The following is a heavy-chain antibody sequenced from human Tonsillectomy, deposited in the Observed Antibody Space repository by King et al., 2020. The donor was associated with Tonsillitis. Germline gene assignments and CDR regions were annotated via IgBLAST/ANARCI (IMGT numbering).Heavy chain of an antibody. CDR2: ISGSGGST. CDR1: GFTFSSYA. J-gene: IGHJ6*03. CDR3: AKDKGVYDFWSGYLYYYYYYMDV. V-gene: IGHV3-23*04. Sequence: EVPLVESGGGLVQPGGSLRLSCAASGFTFSSYAMSWVRQAPGKGLEWVSAISGSGGSTYYADSVKGRFTISRDNSKNTLYLQMNSLRAEDTAVYYCAKDKGVYDFWSGYLYYYYYYMDVWGKGTTVTVSS. D-gene: IGHD3-3*01.